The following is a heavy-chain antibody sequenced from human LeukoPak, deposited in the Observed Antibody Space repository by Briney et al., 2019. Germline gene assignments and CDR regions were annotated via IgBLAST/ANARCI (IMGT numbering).Heavy chain of an antibody. CDR1: GFTFSSYW. CDR2: IKQDGSQK. Sequence: GGSLRLSCAASGFTFSSYWMKWVRQAPGKGLEWVANIKQDGSQKYYVDSVKGRFIISRDNAKNSLYLQMNSVRAEDTAVYYCAREGTFGDYRASGDHWGQGALVTVSS. V-gene: IGHV3-7*03. J-gene: IGHJ4*02. CDR3: AREGTFGDYRASGDH. D-gene: IGHD2-21*02.